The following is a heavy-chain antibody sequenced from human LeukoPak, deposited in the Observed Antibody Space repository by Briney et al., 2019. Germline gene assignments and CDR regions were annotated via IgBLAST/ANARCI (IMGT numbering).Heavy chain of an antibody. Sequence: PSETLSLTCTVSGGSISSSYYWGWIRQPPGKGLEWIGSIYYSGSTYYNPSLKSRVTISVDMSKNQFSLKLSSVTAADTAVYYCARAVAGLYYYYMDVWGKGTTVTVSS. J-gene: IGHJ6*03. D-gene: IGHD6-19*01. V-gene: IGHV4-39*07. CDR1: GGSISSSYY. CDR2: IYYSGST. CDR3: ARAVAGLYYYYMDV.